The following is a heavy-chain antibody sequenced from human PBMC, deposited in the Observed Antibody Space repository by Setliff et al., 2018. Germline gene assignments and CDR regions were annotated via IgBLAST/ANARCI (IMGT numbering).Heavy chain of an antibody. CDR3: AKSGGDHCCPLYHHYYMDV. Sequence: LTCAASGFTFSIYSMNWVRQAPGKGLERISYTSSGSNSIYYADSVMGRFTISRDNDRNFLYLQMNRLRPEDTAVYYCAKSGGDHCCPLYHHYYMDVWGTGTTVTVSS. CDR1: GFTFSIYS. J-gene: IGHJ6*03. CDR2: TSSGSNSI. D-gene: IGHD2-21*02. V-gene: IGHV3-48*01.